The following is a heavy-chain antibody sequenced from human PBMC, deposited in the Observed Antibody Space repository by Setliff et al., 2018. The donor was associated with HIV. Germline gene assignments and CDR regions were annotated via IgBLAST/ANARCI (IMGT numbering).Heavy chain of an antibody. V-gene: IGHV4-34*01. CDR2: INHSGST. CDR3: ARENYYVTEY. J-gene: IGHJ4*02. D-gene: IGHD3-10*02. Sequence: SETLSLTCAVYGGSFSGYYWNWIRQPPGKGLEWIGEINHSGSTNYNPSLKSRVTISVDSSKNQFSLNLGSVTAEDTAVYYCARENYYVTEYWGQGTLVTVSS. CDR1: GGSFSGYY.